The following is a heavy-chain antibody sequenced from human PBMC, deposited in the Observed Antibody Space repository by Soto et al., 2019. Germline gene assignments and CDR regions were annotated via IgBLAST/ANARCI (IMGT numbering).Heavy chain of an antibody. J-gene: IGHJ4*02. CDR3: ARVVVYSYVPYYFDY. D-gene: IGHD5-18*01. Sequence: ASVKVSCKASGYTFTSYGISWVRQAPGQGLEWMGWISAYNGNTNYAQKLQGRVTMTTDTSTSTAYMELRSLRSDDTAVYYCARVVVYSYVPYYFDYWGQGTLVTVSS. CDR1: GYTFTSYG. CDR2: ISAYNGNT. V-gene: IGHV1-18*01.